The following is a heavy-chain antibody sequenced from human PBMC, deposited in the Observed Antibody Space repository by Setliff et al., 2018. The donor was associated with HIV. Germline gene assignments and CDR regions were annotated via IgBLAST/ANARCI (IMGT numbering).Heavy chain of an antibody. J-gene: IGHJ4*02. CDR1: GYTFTSYD. CDR3: ARGSCSGCYLSDY. CDR2: ISAYNGNT. D-gene: IGHD6-19*01. V-gene: IGHV1-18*01. Sequence: GASVKVSCKASGYTFTSYDISWVRQAPGQGLEWMGWISAYNGNTNYAQKFQGRVTITRDTSANTAYMELSSLRSEDTAVYYCARGSCSGCYLSDYWGLGTLVTSPQ.